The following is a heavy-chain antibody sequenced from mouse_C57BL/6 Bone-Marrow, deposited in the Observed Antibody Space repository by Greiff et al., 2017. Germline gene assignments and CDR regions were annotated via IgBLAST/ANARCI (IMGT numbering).Heavy chain of an antibody. V-gene: IGHV1-81*01. J-gene: IGHJ2*01. CDR1: GYTFTSYG. D-gene: IGHD1-1*01. CDR3: ARWNYCGSSYGY. Sequence: VQVVESGAELARPGASVKLSCKASGYTFTSYGISWVKQRTGQGLEWIGEIYPRSGNTYYNEKFKGKATLTADKSSSTAYMELRSLTSEDSAVYFCARWNYCGSSYGYWGQGTTLTVSS. CDR2: IYPRSGNT.